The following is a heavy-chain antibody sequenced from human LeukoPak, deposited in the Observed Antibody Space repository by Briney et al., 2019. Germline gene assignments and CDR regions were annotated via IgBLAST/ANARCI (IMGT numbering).Heavy chain of an antibody. J-gene: IGHJ5*02. CDR1: GYTFTSYD. CDR3: ARGRGYSSGWYGDWFDP. Sequence: ASVKVSCKASGYTFTSYDINWVRQATGQGLEWMGWMNPNSGNTGYAQKFQGRVTMTRNTSISTAYKELSSLRSEDTAVYYCARGRGYSSGWYGDWFDPWGQGTLVTVSS. V-gene: IGHV1-8*01. CDR2: MNPNSGNT. D-gene: IGHD6-19*01.